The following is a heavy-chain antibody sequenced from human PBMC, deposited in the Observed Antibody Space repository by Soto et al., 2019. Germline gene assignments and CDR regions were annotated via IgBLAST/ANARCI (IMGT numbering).Heavy chain of an antibody. V-gene: IGHV4-59*01. Sequence: PSETLSLTCTVSGGSISSYYWSWIRQPPGKGLEWIGYIYYSGSTYYNPSLKSRVTISVDTPKNQFSLKLSSVTAADTAVYYCAREGVMAIFDYWGQGTLVTVSS. CDR1: GGSISSYY. CDR2: IYYSGST. J-gene: IGHJ4*02. CDR3: AREGVMAIFDY. D-gene: IGHD2-8*01.